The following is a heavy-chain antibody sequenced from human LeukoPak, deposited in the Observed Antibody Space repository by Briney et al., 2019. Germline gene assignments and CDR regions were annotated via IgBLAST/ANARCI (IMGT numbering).Heavy chain of an antibody. CDR2: IYYSRTT. CDR3: ARRRIVATLDY. Sequence: SETLSLTCTVSGGSINSNDYYWAWIRQPPGKGLEWIGSIYYSRTTFYNPFLKSRVTISADSSKNQFSLNLNSVTAADTAVYYCARRRIVATLDYWGQGTLVTVSS. J-gene: IGHJ4*02. V-gene: IGHV4-39*01. CDR1: GGSINSNDYY. D-gene: IGHD5-12*01.